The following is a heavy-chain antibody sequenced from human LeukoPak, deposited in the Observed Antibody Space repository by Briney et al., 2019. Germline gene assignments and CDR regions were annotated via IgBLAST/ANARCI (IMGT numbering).Heavy chain of an antibody. V-gene: IGHV4-59*01. D-gene: IGHD3-9*01. CDR3: ARGVVLTGYPLDF. CDR2: IYYIGST. J-gene: IGHJ4*02. Sequence: SETLSLTCTVSGDSISSYYWSWIRQPPGKGLEWIGYIYYIGSTNYNPSLKSRVTISIDTSKKQFSLKLSSVTAADTAVYYCARGVVLTGYPLDFWGRGTLVTVSS. CDR1: GDSISSYY.